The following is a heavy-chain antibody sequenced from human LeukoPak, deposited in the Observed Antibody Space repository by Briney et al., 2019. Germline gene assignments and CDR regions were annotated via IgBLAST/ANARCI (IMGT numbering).Heavy chain of an antibody. CDR3: ARARYSSGWPRTKWELLPRGGHYFDY. D-gene: IGHD6-19*01. CDR1: GGSLSSSGYS. V-gene: IGHV4-30-2*01. CDR2: IHHTGST. J-gene: IGHJ4*02. Sequence: PSETLSLTCAVSGGSLSSSGYSWSWVRQPPGRGLEWIVYIHHTGSTYYNPSLKSRVTISVDRSKNQFSLKLSSVTAADTAVYYCARARYSSGWPRTKWELLPRGGHYFDYWGQGTLVTVSS.